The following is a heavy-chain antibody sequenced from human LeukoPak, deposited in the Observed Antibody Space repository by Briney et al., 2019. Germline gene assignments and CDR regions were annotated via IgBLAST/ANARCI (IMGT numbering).Heavy chain of an antibody. Sequence: ASVKVSCKASGYIFSSYYIHWVRQAPGQGLQWMGMINPSGDATNYAQRFQGRVTMTRDMSTSTVYMELSSLRSEDTAVYYCARDPRVGGHCTTTSCSYYYYYYMDVWGKGTTVTVAS. J-gene: IGHJ6*03. CDR2: INPSGDAT. CDR3: ARDPRVGGHCTTTSCSYYYYYYMDV. D-gene: IGHD2-2*01. V-gene: IGHV1-46*01. CDR1: GYIFSSYY.